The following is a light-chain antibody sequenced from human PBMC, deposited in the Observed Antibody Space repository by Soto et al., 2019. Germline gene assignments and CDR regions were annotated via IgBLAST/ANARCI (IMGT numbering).Light chain of an antibody. Sequence: DIQMTQSPSTLSASVGDRVTITCRASQSINTWLAWYQQKPGKAPKVLIYKASSLESGVPSRFSDSGSGTEFTLTISSLQPDDFATYYCQQYNSYSRTFGQGTKVQIK. CDR3: QQYNSYSRT. CDR1: QSINTW. J-gene: IGKJ1*01. V-gene: IGKV1-5*03. CDR2: KAS.